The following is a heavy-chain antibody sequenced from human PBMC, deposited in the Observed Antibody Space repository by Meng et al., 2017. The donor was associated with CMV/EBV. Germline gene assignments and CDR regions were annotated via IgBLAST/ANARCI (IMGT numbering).Heavy chain of an antibody. Sequence: GFAFSNSWLSWVRQGPGKGLGWVGRIKSKTEGGTTDNAAPVKGRFTITRDDSKNTLYLQMNSLKTKDKAVYYCTTIIQAAMDFDYWGQGTLVTVSS. J-gene: IGHJ4*02. CDR2: IKSKTEGGTT. CDR1: GFAFSNSW. CDR3: TTIIQAAMDFDY. V-gene: IGHV3-15*01. D-gene: IGHD2-2*01.